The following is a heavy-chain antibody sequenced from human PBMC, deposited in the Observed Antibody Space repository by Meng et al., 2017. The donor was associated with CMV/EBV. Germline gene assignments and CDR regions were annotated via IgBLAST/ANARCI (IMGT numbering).Heavy chain of an antibody. CDR2: IYSGGST. Sequence: GESLKISCAASGFTFDDYGMSWVRQAPGKGLEWVSVIYSGGSTYYADSVKGRFTISRDNSKNTLYLQMNSLRAEDTAVYYCARFITFGGVIVIDYWGQGTLVTVSS. CDR3: ARFITFGGVIVIDY. J-gene: IGHJ4*02. D-gene: IGHD3-16*02. V-gene: IGHV3-53*01. CDR1: GFTFDDYG.